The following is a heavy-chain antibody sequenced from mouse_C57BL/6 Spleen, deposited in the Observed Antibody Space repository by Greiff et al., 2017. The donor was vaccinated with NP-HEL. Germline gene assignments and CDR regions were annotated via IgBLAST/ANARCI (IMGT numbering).Heavy chain of an antibody. CDR1: GFTFSDYY. D-gene: IGHD2-3*01. V-gene: IGHV5-12*01. J-gene: IGHJ4*01. CDR3: GGHGGWLQGAMDY. CDR2: ISNGGGST. Sequence: EVQRVESGGGLVQPGGSLKLSCAASGFTFSDYYMYWVRQTPEKRLEWVAYISNGGGSTYYPDTVKGRFTISRDNAKNTLYLQMSRLKSEDTAMYYCGGHGGWLQGAMDYWGQGTSVTVSS.